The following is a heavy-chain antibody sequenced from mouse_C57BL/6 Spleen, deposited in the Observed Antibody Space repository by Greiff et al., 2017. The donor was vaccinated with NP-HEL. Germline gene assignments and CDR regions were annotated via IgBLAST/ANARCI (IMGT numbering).Heavy chain of an antibody. Sequence: VQLQQSGAELVRPRASVTLSCKAPPSRCPYSSMHFFNQTPVHGLELIGAIDPETVGTAYNQKFKGKAILTADKASSTAYMELRSLTSEDSAVYYCTSITHWGQGTTLTVSS. CDR1: PSRCPYSS. D-gene: IGHD1-1*01. CDR3: TSITH. V-gene: IGHV1-15*01. CDR2: IDPETVGT. J-gene: IGHJ2*01.